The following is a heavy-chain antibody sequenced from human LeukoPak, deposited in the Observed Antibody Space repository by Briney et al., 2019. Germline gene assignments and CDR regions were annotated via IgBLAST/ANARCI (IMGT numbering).Heavy chain of an antibody. CDR2: INPSGGST. CDR3: ATTDILTGYRSYYYYYYMDV. D-gene: IGHD3-9*01. J-gene: IGHJ6*03. V-gene: IGHV1-46*01. Sequence: GASVKVSCKASGYTFTSYYMHWVRQAPGQGLEWMGIINPSGGSTSYAQKFQGRVTMTRDTSTSTVYMELSSLRSEDTAVYYCATTDILTGYRSYYYYYYMDVWGKGTTVTVSS. CDR1: GYTFTSYY.